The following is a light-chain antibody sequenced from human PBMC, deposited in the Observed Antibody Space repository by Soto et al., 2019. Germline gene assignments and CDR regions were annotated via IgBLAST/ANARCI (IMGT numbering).Light chain of an antibody. CDR2: GAS. Sequence: EIGMTQSPDTLSVSPGARAALSCRTSQIVSRDLAWYQQKPGQAPRLLIYGASTRATGIPARFSGSGSGTEVTLTISSLQSEDFAVYYCHHYSNWPPYTFGQGTKLEI. CDR1: QIVSRD. J-gene: IGKJ2*01. V-gene: IGKV3D-15*01. CDR3: HHYSNWPPYT.